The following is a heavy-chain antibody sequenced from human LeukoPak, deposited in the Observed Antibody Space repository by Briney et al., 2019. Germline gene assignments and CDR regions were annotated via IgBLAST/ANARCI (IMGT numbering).Heavy chain of an antibody. Sequence: SETLSLTCAVSGGSINTHYWGWIRQPPGKGLEWIGNIYYTGKTTYNPSLKSRVSISLDTSRNDLSLKLTSVLAGDTAIYYCVRGAPGWSYFDYWGQGILVTVSS. CDR2: IYYTGKT. D-gene: IGHD6-19*01. CDR1: GGSINTHY. J-gene: IGHJ4*02. CDR3: VRGAPGWSYFDY. V-gene: IGHV4-59*08.